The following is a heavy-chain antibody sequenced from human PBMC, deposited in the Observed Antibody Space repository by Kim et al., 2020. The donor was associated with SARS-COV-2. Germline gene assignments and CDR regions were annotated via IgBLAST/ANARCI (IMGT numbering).Heavy chain of an antibody. J-gene: IGHJ6*02. V-gene: IGHV3-23*01. CDR3: APPPADEVYYYGMDV. CDR2: ISGSGGST. CDR1: GFTFSSYA. Sequence: GGSLRLSCAASGFTFSSYAMSWVRQAPGKGLEWVSAISGSGGSTYYADSVKGRFTISRDNSKNTLYLQMNSLRAEDTAVYYCAPPPADEVYYYGMDVWGQGTTVTVSS.